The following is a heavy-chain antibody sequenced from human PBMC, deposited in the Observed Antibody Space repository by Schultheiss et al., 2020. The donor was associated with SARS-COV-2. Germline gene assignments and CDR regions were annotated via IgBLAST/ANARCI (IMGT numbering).Heavy chain of an antibody. CDR1: GGSVSSGSYY. CDR2: IYYSGST. CDR3: ARVGYSYGLDYYYYGMDV. D-gene: IGHD5-18*01. J-gene: IGHJ6*02. Sequence: SETLSLTCTVSGGSVSSGSYYWSWIRQPPGKGLEWIGYIYYSGSTYYNPSLKSRVTISVDTSKNQFSLKLSSVTAADTAVYYCARVGYSYGLDYYYYGMDVWGQGTTVTVSS. V-gene: IGHV4-61*01.